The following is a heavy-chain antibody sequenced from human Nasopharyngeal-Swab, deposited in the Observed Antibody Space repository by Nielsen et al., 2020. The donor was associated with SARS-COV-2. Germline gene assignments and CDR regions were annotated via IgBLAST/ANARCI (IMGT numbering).Heavy chain of an antibody. D-gene: IGHD2-8*01. CDR3: ARGLSGIVPSPFLGLGPYYSYYYMDV. CDR2: INQSGST. CDR1: GGSFSSYY. J-gene: IGHJ6*03. Sequence: SETLSLTCVVSGGSFSSYYWGWIRQPPGKGLEWIAEINQSGSTNYNPSPRSRVTISVDTSKNQFSLRLTSVTAADTAVYYCARGLSGIVPSPFLGLGPYYSYYYMDVWGKGTTVTVSS. V-gene: IGHV4-34*01.